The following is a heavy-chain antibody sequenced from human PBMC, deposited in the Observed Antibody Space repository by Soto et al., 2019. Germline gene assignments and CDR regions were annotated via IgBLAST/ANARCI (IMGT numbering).Heavy chain of an antibody. CDR2: IYWDDDK. Sequence: QITLKESGPTLVKPTQTLTLTCTFSGFSLSTSGVGVGWIRQPPGKALEWLALIYWDDDKRYSPSLKSRLTITKDTSKTQVVLTMTNMDPVDTATYYCAPAVLPYAFDIWGQGTMVTVSS. CDR3: APAVLPYAFDI. CDR1: GFSLSTSGVG. J-gene: IGHJ3*02. V-gene: IGHV2-5*02.